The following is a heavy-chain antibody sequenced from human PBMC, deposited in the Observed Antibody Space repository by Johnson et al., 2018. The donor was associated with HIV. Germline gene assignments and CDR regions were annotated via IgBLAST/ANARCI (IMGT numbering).Heavy chain of an antibody. CDR2: ISWNSGSI. CDR1: GFSFDDYA. Sequence: VQLVESGGGLVQPGRSLRLSCAASGFSFDDYAMHWVRQVAGKGLEWVSGISWNSGSIGYADSLKVRFTISRDNAKNSLYLQMNSLRAEDTAVYYCARDKVDDAFDIWGQGTMVTVSS. CDR3: ARDKVDDAFDI. J-gene: IGHJ3*02. V-gene: IGHV3-9*01. D-gene: IGHD1-26*01.